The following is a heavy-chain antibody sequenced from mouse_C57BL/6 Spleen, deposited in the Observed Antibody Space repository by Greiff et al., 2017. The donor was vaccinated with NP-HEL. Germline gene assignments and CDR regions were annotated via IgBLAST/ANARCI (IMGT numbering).Heavy chain of an antibody. CDR1: GFTFTDYY. CDR2: IRNKANGYTT. J-gene: IGHJ2*01. Sequence: EVMLVESGGGLVQPGGSLSLSCAASGFTFTDYYMSWVRQPPGKALEWLGFIRNKANGYTTEYSASVKGRFTISRDDSQSILYLQMNALRAEDSATYYCARWNWDDYFDYWGQGTTLTVSS. D-gene: IGHD4-1*01. CDR3: ARWNWDDYFDY. V-gene: IGHV7-3*01.